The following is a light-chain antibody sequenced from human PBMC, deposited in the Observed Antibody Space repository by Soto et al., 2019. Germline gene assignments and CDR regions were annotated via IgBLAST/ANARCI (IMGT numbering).Light chain of an antibody. CDR2: EVS. Sequence: QSALTQPPSASGSPGQSVTISCTGTSSDVGSYNHVSWYQQHPAKAPKLIIYEVSKRPSGVPDRFSGSKSGNTASLTVSGLQSEDEADYYCSSYAGSNNLVFGGGTKLTVL. J-gene: IGLJ2*01. CDR1: SSDVGSYNH. CDR3: SSYAGSNNLV. V-gene: IGLV2-8*01.